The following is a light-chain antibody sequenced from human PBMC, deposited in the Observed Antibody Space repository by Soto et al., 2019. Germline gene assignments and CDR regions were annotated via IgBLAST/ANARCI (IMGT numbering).Light chain of an antibody. J-gene: IGLJ1*01. CDR2: EGS. CDR1: SSDVGSYNL. Sequence: QSALTQPASVSGSPGQSITISCTGTSSDVGSYNLVSWYQQNPGKAPKLMIFEGSKRPSGVSYRFSGSKSGNTASLTISGLQAEDEADYYCCSYAGRSTPYVFGTGTQLTVL. CDR3: CSYAGRSTPYV. V-gene: IGLV2-23*01.